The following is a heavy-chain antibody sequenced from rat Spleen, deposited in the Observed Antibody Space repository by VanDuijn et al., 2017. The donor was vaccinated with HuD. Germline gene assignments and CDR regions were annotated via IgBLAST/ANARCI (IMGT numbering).Heavy chain of an antibody. CDR3: ARFYYYDGYEGFAY. D-gene: IGHD1-12*03. CDR1: GFTFSDYF. J-gene: IGHJ2*01. CDR2: ISYDGRSS. V-gene: IGHV5-29*01. Sequence: EVQLVESGGGLVQPGRSLKLSCAASGFTFSDYFMTWVRQAPPKGLEWVATISYDGRSSYYRDSVKGRFTVSRDNTKSSLYLQMNSLRSEDTATYYCARFYYYDGYEGFAYWGPGVMVTVSS.